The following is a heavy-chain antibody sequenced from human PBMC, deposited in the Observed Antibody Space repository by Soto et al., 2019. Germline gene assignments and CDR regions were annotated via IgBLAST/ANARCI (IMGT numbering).Heavy chain of an antibody. Sequence: SETLSLTCTVSGGSISSYYWSWIRQPPGKGLEWIGYIYYSGSTNYNPSLKSRVTISVDTSKNQFSLKLSSVTAADTAVYYCARDLGVNWFDPWGQGTLVTVSS. CDR2: IYYSGST. V-gene: IGHV4-59*01. J-gene: IGHJ5*02. CDR1: GGSISSYY. CDR3: ARDLGVNWFDP.